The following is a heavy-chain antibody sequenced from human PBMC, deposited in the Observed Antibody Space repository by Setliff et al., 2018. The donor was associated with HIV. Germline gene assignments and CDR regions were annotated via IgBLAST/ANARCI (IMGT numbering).Heavy chain of an antibody. Sequence: GESLKISCKCSGYSFTTYWIGWVRQMPDKGLEWVGIIYPGDSETRYSPTFQGQVTISADKSMSTAYLQWNSLKASDTAMYYCARQASWGYYFDYWGQGTLVTVSS. V-gene: IGHV5-51*01. CDR3: ARQASWGYYFDY. D-gene: IGHD3-16*01. CDR1: GYSFTTYW. CDR2: IYPGDSET. J-gene: IGHJ4*02.